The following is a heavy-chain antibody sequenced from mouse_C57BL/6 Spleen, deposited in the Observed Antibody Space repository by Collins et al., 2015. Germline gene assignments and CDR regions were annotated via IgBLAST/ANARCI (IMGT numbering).Heavy chain of an antibody. CDR3: ARTTPDWAMDY. CDR1: GYTFTSYW. J-gene: IGHJ4*01. CDR2: IDPSDSYT. Sequence: QVQLQQPGAELVMPGASVKLSCKASGYTFTSYWMHWVKQRPGQGLEWIGEIDPSDSYTNYNQKFKGKSTLTVDKSSSTAYMQLSSLTSEDSAVYYCARTTPDWAMDYWGQGTSVAVSS. V-gene: IGHV1-69*01. D-gene: IGHD4-1*01.